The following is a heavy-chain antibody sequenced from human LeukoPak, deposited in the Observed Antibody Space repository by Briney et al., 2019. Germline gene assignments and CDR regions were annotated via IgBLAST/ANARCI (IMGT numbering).Heavy chain of an antibody. CDR1: GYTFTGYY. CDR3: ARVMYDASDY. J-gene: IGHJ4*02. V-gene: IGHV1-2*02. CDR2: LNPNSCGT. Sequence: ASVKVSCKASGYTFTGYYMHWVRQAPGQGLEWMGWLNPNSCGTNYAQKFQGRVTMTRDTSISTAYMELSRLRSDDKYVYYCARVMYDASDYWGEGTLVTVSS. D-gene: IGHD2-8*01.